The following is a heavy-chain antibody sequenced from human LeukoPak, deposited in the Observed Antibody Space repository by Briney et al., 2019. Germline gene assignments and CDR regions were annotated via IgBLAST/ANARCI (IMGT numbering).Heavy chain of an antibody. J-gene: IGHJ4*02. Sequence: GGSLRLSCAASGFTFSSHSMNCVRQAPGKGLEWVSYISSSSSTIYYADSVKGRFTISRDNAKNSLYLQMNSLRAEDTAVYYCARGAYYYEDWGQGTLVTVSS. CDR2: ISSSSSTI. D-gene: IGHD3-22*01. CDR1: GFTFSSHS. V-gene: IGHV3-48*01. CDR3: ARGAYYYED.